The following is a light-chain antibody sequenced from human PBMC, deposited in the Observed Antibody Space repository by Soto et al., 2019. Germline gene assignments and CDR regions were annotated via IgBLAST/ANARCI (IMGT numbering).Light chain of an antibody. V-gene: IGKV3-15*01. J-gene: IGKJ4*01. CDR1: QSVSVN. Sequence: EMLLTQSPGTLSASPGERVTLSCRASQSVSVNLAWYQQKPGRPPRLLIYGPSTRATGIPARISGSGSGTEFTLTISSLQPEDFAVYYCQQYYSWPLTFGGGTKVEIE. CDR2: GPS. CDR3: QQYYSWPLT.